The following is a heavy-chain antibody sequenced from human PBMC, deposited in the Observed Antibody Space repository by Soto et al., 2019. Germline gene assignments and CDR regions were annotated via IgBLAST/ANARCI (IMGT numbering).Heavy chain of an antibody. CDR2: ISWNSGNI. J-gene: IGHJ4*02. D-gene: IGHD3-3*01. V-gene: IGHV3-9*01. CDR3: AKDTDPVEVLDVSYFDH. CDR1: GFVFDDYA. Sequence: EVQLVESGGGLVQPGRSLRLSCAASGFVFDDYAMHWVRQPPGKGLEWVSSISWNSGNIGYADSMKGRFTISRDNANNSLYLQMNSLGTDDTALYYCAKDTDPVEVLDVSYFDHWGRGTLVTVSS.